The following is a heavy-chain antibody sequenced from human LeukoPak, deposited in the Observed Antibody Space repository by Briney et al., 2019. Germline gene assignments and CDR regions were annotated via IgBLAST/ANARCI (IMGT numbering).Heavy chain of an antibody. J-gene: IGHJ4*02. CDR1: GYTFTSYC. CDR3: ARESEINGFDY. V-gene: IGHV1-46*01. D-gene: IGHD1-14*01. Sequence: GASVKVSCKASGYTFTSYCMHWVRQAPGQGLEWMGIINPSGGSTSYAQKFQGRVTMTRDTSTSTVYMELSSLRSEDTAVYYCARESEINGFDYWGQGTLVTVSS. CDR2: INPSGGST.